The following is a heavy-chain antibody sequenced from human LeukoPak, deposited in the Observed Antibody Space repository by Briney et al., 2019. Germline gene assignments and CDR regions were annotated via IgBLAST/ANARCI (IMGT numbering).Heavy chain of an antibody. Sequence: ASVKVSCKASGYTFTSYDINWVRQATGPGLEWMGWMNPNSGNTGYAQKFQGRVTMTRNTSISTAYMDLSSLRSEDTAVYYCAGTAAASSDDWFDPWGQGTLVTVSS. CDR1: GYTFTSYD. CDR2: MNPNSGNT. D-gene: IGHD6-13*01. CDR3: AGTAAASSDDWFDP. V-gene: IGHV1-8*01. J-gene: IGHJ5*02.